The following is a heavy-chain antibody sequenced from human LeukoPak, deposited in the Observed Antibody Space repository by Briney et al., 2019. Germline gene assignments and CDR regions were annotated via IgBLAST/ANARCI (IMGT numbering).Heavy chain of an antibody. J-gene: IGHJ3*01. CDR1: GYTFTSYF. V-gene: IGHV1-46*01. CDR2: INPSVGST. CDR3: ATIAAAGTDAFDV. D-gene: IGHD6-13*01. Sequence: ASVRVSCKASGYTFTSYFMHWVRQAPGQGLEWMGIINPSVGSTNYAQKFQGRVTMTRDTSTSTVYMELSSLRSEDTAVSYCATIAAAGTDAFDVWGQGTLVIVSS.